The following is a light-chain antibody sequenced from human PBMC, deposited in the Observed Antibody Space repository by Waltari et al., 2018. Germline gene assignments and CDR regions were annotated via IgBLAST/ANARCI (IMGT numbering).Light chain of an antibody. CDR3: LQHSGYPIT. Sequence: DIQMTQSPSAMSASVGDRVTITCRAIQGIRNYLAWFQQKPGNAPKRLIYTASSLQSGGPSRFSGSGSGTEFTLTISSLQPEDFATYYCLQHSGYPITFGGGTKVEIK. V-gene: IGKV1-17*03. J-gene: IGKJ4*01. CDR2: TAS. CDR1: QGIRNY.